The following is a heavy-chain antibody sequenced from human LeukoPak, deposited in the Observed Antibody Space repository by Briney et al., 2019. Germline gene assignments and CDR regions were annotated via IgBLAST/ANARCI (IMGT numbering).Heavy chain of an antibody. V-gene: IGHV1-2*06. CDR3: ARDLAGPYYYDSSGVDY. J-gene: IGHJ4*02. Sequence: GASVKVSCKASGYTFTVYYMHWVRQAPGQGLEWMGRINPNSGGTNYAQKFQGRVTMTRDTSISTAYMELSRLRSDDTAVYYCARDLAGPYYYDSSGVDYWGQGTLVTVSS. CDR2: INPNSGGT. CDR1: GYTFTVYY. D-gene: IGHD3-22*01.